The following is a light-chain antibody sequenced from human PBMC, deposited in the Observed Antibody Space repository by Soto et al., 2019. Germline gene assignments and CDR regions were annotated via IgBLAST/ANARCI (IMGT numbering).Light chain of an antibody. CDR2: EVS. J-gene: IGLJ1*01. V-gene: IGLV2-14*01. CDR1: SSDVGGYNY. CDR3: SSYTSSSTPYV. Sequence: QSALTQPASVAGSRGQSITISCTGTSSDVGGYNYVSWYQQHPGKAPKLMIYEVSNRPSGVSNRFSGSKSGNTASLTISGLQAEDDADYYCSSYTSSSTPYVFGTGTKLTVL.